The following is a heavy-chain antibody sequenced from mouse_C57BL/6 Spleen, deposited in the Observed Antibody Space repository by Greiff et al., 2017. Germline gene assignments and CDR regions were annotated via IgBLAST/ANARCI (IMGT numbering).Heavy chain of an antibody. CDR1: GYTFTSYW. V-gene: IGHV1-74*01. CDR3: AKTGTEGYYCDY. CDR2: IYPSDSDT. J-gene: IGHJ2*01. D-gene: IGHD4-1*01. Sequence: QVQLQQPGAELVKPGASVKVSCKASGYTFTSYWMHWVKQRPGQGLEWIGRIYPSDSDTNYNQKFKGKATLTVDKSSSTAYMQLSSLTSVDSAVYNCAKTGTEGYYCDYWGQGTTLTVSS.